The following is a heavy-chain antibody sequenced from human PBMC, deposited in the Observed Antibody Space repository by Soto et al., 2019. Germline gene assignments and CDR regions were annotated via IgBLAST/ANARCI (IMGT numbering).Heavy chain of an antibody. Sequence: SETLSLTCAVSGGSISSGGYSWSWIRQPPGKGLEWIGYIYHSGSTYYNPSLKSRVTISVDRSKNQFSLKLSSVTAADTAVYYRARIARKYYFDYWGQGTLVTVSS. CDR2: IYHSGST. CDR3: ARIARKYYFDY. CDR1: GGSISSGGYS. V-gene: IGHV4-30-2*01. J-gene: IGHJ4*02.